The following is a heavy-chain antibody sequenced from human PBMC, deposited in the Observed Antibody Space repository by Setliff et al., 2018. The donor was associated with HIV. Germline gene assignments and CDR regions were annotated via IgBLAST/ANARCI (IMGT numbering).Heavy chain of an antibody. V-gene: IGHV4-61*09. D-gene: IGHD1-1*01. CDR1: GGSINIGSFY. CDR3: ARLSGGTRYLDY. CDR2: VYTSGNT. Sequence: PSETLSLTCTVSGGSINIGSFYWSWIRQPAGKGPEWLGHVYTSGNTYYDPSLASRVAISLDRSKNQFSLKLDSVTAADTAVYYCARLSGGTRYLDYWGQGKLVTVSS. J-gene: IGHJ4*02.